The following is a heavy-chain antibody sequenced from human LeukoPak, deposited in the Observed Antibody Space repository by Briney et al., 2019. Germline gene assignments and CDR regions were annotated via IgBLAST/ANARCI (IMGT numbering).Heavy chain of an antibody. CDR1: GFTFSSYA. J-gene: IGHJ4*02. CDR2: ISYDGSNK. V-gene: IGHV3-30*04. Sequence: GGSLRLSCAASGFTFSSYAMHWVRQAPGKGLEWVAVISYDGSNKYYADSVKGRFTISRDNAKNSLYLQMNSLRAEDTAVYYCARDLGYYYDSSGYYHGYYFDYWGQGTLVTVSS. CDR3: ARDLGYYYDSSGYYHGYYFDY. D-gene: IGHD3-22*01.